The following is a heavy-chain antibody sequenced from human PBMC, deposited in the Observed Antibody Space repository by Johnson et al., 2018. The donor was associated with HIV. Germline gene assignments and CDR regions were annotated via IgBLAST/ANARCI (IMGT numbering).Heavy chain of an antibody. D-gene: IGHD6-13*01. J-gene: IGHJ3*02. CDR3: AFEEPYSAAAGGI. V-gene: IGHV3-9*01. CDR1: GFTFDDYA. CDR2: ISWNSGSI. Sequence: VESGGGLVQPDKSLRLSCAASGFTFDDYAMHWVRQPPGKGLEWVSGISWNSGSIGYPGSVKGRFTISRDNAKNSLYLQMNSLRAEDTAVYYCAFEEPYSAAAGGIWGQGTMVIVSS.